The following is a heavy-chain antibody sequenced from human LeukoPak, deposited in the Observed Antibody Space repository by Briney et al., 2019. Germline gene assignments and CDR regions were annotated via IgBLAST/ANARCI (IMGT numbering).Heavy chain of an antibody. CDR1: GFTFDDYA. J-gene: IGHJ4*02. CDR3: AKDMRAVAGTFDY. V-gene: IGHV3-9*01. Sequence: GRSLRLSCAASGFTFDDYAMHWVRQAPGKGPEWVSGISWNSGSIGYADSVKGRFTISRDNAKNSLYLQMNSLRAEDTALYYCAKDMRAVAGTFDYWGQGTLVTVSS. CDR2: ISWNSGSI. D-gene: IGHD6-19*01.